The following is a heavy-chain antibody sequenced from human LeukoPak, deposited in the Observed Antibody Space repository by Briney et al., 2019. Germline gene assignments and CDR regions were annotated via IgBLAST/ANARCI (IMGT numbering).Heavy chain of an antibody. CDR1: GGSLSPYY. J-gene: IGHJ4*02. V-gene: IGHV4-59*08. CDR2: ISYSGIT. CDR3: AILQGRGDNCLDF. Sequence: SETLSLTCTVSGGSLSPYYWSWLRQPPGKGLEWIGYISYSGITNYNHCLKGLRSRVTFSVDTSKNQFSLTLSSVTAADTAVYYCAILQGRGDNCLDFWGQGALVTVSS. D-gene: IGHD1-20*01.